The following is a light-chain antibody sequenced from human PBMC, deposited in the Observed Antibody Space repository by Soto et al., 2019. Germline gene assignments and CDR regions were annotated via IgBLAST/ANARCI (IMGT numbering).Light chain of an antibody. CDR2: EVT. CDR1: SSDVGGYKY. CDR3: SSYAGTNNWGV. Sequence: QSVLTQPPSASGSPGQSVTISCTGTSSDVGGYKYVSWYQHHPGKAPKLMIYEVTKRPSGVPDRFSGSKSGNTASLTVSGLQADDEADYYCSSYAGTNNWGVFGGGTKLTVL. V-gene: IGLV2-8*01. J-gene: IGLJ2*01.